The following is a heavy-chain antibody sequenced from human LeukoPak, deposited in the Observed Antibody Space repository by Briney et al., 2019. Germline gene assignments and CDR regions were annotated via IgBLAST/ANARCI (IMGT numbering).Heavy chain of an antibody. D-gene: IGHD6-13*01. CDR3: AREGGSSWPPGSGYYYYMDV. Sequence: PSETLSLTCTVSGGSISSYYWSWIRQPAGKGLEWIGRIYTSGSTDYNPSLKSRVTMSVDTSKNQFSLKLSSVTAADTAVYYCAREGGSSWPPGSGYYYYMDVWGKRTTVTASS. J-gene: IGHJ6*03. V-gene: IGHV4-4*07. CDR2: IYTSGST. CDR1: GGSISSYY.